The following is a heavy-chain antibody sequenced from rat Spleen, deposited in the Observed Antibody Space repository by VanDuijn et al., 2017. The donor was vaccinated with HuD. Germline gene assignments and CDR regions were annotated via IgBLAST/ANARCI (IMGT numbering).Heavy chain of an antibody. Sequence: QVQLKESGPGLVQPSQTPSLTCTVSGFSLISYSVHWIRQPPGKGLEWMGGIWGDGSTDYNSPLKSRLSISRETSKSQVFLKMNSLQLEDTGIYYCARHEYYSDYIYYFDYWGQGVMVTVSS. CDR2: IWGDGST. J-gene: IGHJ2*01. D-gene: IGHD1-11*01. CDR3: ARHEYYSDYIYYFDY. V-gene: IGHV2-1*01. CDR1: GFSLISYS.